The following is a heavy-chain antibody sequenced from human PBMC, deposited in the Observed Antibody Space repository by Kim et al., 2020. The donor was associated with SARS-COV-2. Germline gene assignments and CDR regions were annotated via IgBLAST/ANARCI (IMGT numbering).Heavy chain of an antibody. Sequence: SVKVSCKASGGTFSSYTISWVRQAPGQGLEWMGRIIPILGIANYAQKFQGRVTITADKSTSTAYMELSSLRSEDTAVYYCARGYCSGGSCYSEVGLYYYGMDVWGQGTTVTVSS. J-gene: IGHJ6*02. V-gene: IGHV1-69*02. CDR2: IIPILGIA. CDR1: GGTFSSYT. D-gene: IGHD2-15*01. CDR3: ARGYCSGGSCYSEVGLYYYGMDV.